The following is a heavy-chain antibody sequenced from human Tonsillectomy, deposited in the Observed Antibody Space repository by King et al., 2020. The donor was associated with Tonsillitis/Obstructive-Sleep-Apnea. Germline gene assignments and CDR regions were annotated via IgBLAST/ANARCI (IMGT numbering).Heavy chain of an antibody. V-gene: IGHV5-10-1*03. D-gene: IGHD3-22*01. J-gene: IGHJ6*02. CDR1: GSSFTSYW. Sequence: QLVQSGVEVKKPGESLRISCKASGSSFTSYWISWVRQMPGKGLEWMGMIDPGDSYTNYSPSFQGHVTISADKSISTAYLQWSSLKASDTAMYYCARHFTYDSSGYYPDYYYGMDVWGQGTTVTVSS. CDR3: ARHFTYDSSGYYPDYYYGMDV. CDR2: IDPGDSYT.